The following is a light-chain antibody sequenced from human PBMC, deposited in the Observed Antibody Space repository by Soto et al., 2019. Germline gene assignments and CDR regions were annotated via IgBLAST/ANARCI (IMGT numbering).Light chain of an antibody. CDR1: SSDVGGYNY. CDR2: DVS. J-gene: IGLJ1*01. V-gene: IGLV2-11*01. CDR3: CSYAGSYYYV. Sequence: QSVRSHPRSVCWSPGHSVTISCTGTSSDVGGYNYVSWYQQHPGKAPKLMIYDVSKRPSGVPDRFSGSKSGNTASLTISGLQAEDEADYYCCSYAGSYYYVFGTGTKVTVL.